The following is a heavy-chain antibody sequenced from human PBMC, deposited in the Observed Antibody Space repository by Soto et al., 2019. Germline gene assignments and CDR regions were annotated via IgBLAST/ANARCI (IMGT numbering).Heavy chain of an antibody. D-gene: IGHD5-12*01. J-gene: IGHJ3*02. V-gene: IGHV4-59*01. CDR1: GGSISSYY. Sequence: PSETLSLTCTVSGGSISSYYWSWIRQPPGKGLEWIGYIYYSGSTNYNPSLKSRVTISVDTSKNQFSLKLSSVTAADTAVYYCARDKDGYRQSMWAFAIWGQGTMVTVSS. CDR3: ARDKDGYRQSMWAFAI. CDR2: IYYSGST.